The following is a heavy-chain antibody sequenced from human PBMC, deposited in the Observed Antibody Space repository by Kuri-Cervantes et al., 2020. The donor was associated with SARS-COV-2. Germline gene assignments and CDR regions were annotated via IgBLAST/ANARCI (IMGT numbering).Heavy chain of an antibody. J-gene: IGHJ6*03. CDR2: IYYSGST. V-gene: IGHV4-31*02. Sequence: SQTLSLTCAVSGGSISSGGYYWSWIRQHPGKGLEWIGYIYYSGSTYYNPSLKSRVTISVDTSKIHFSLKLSSVTAADTAVYYCARGARKWTSTRYYYSYMDVWGKGTTVT. CDR1: GGSISSGGYY. D-gene: IGHD6-6*01. CDR3: ARGARKWTSTRYYYSYMDV.